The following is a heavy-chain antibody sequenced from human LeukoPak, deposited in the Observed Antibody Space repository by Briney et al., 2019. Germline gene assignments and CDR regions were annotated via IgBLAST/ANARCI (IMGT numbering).Heavy chain of an antibody. V-gene: IGHV4-39*07. J-gene: IGHJ6*04. CDR3: ARGPAVQRGRWDV. CDR1: GGSISSSSYY. Sequence: PSETLSLTCTVSGGSISSSSYYWGWIRQPPGKGLEWIGSIYYSGSTYYNPSLKSRVTISVDTSKNQFSLKLSSVTAADTAVYYCARGPAVQRGRWDVWGKGTTVTVSS. CDR2: IYYSGST. D-gene: IGHD6-25*01.